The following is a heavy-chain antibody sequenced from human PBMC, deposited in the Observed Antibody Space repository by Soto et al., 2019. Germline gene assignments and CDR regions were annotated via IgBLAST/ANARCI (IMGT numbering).Heavy chain of an antibody. J-gene: IGHJ4*02. D-gene: IGHD3-10*01. V-gene: IGHV3-7*01. CDR1: GLTFSNYW. Sequence: EVQLVESGGGLVQPGGSLRLSCAASGLTFSNYWMSWVRQAPGKGLEWVANIKEDGSEKYYVDSVKGRFTISRDNAKNSLDLPMNSLRAEDTAVFYWAVGREVRGVTWGNFDYWGQGTLVTVSS. CDR3: AVGREVRGVTWGNFDY. CDR2: IKEDGSEK.